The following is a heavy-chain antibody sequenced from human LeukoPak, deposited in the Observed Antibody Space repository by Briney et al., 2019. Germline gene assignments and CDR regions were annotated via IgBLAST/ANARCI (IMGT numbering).Heavy chain of an antibody. V-gene: IGHV3-30*02. Sequence: GGSLRLSCAASGFTFSSYGMHWVRQAPGKGLEWVAFIRYDGSNKYYADSVKGRFTISRDNSKNTLYLQMNSLRAEDTAVYYCARVYGYCSSTSCYDHYYYYMDVWGKGTTVTVSS. CDR1: GFTFSSYG. CDR2: IRYDGSNK. J-gene: IGHJ6*03. CDR3: ARVYGYCSSTSCYDHYYYYMDV. D-gene: IGHD2-2*03.